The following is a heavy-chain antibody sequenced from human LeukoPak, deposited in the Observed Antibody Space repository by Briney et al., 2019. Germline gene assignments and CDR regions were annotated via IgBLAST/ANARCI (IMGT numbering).Heavy chain of an antibody. CDR1: GYSLTEFS. D-gene: IGHD2-15*01. CDR3: ARTLVVVAAPLDY. J-gene: IGHJ4*02. V-gene: IGHV1-24*01. Sequence: WASVKVSCKVSGYSLTEFSMHWVRQAPGKGLEWMGGFDPEDGETIYTQKFQGRLTMTEDTSTDTAYMELSSLRSEDTAVYYCARTLVVVAAPLDYWGQGTLVTVSS. CDR2: FDPEDGET.